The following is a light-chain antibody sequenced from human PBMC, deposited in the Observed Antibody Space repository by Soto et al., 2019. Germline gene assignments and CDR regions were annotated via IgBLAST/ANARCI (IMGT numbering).Light chain of an antibody. J-gene: IGKJ2*01. CDR2: DAS. Sequence: EIVLTQSPATLSLSPGERATLSCRASQSVSSYLAWYQQKPCQAPRLLIYDASNRATGIPARFRGSGSGTDFTLTISSLEPEDFAVYYCQQRSNWPPYTFGQGTKLEIK. CDR3: QQRSNWPPYT. CDR1: QSVSSY. V-gene: IGKV3-11*01.